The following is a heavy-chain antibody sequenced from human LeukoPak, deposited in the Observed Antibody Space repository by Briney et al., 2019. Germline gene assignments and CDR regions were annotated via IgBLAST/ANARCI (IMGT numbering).Heavy chain of an antibody. CDR1: GFTFSSDS. J-gene: IGHJ4*02. D-gene: IGHD2-8*01. CDR3: ARWPSYCTNGVCYTARYFDY. CDR2: ISSSSSYI. Sequence: PGGSLRLSCAASGFTFSSDSMKWVRQAPGKGLKWVSSISSSSSYIYYADSVKGRFTISRDNAKNSLYLQMNSLRAEDTAVYYCARWPSYCTNGVCYTARYFDYWGQGTLVTVSS. V-gene: IGHV3-21*01.